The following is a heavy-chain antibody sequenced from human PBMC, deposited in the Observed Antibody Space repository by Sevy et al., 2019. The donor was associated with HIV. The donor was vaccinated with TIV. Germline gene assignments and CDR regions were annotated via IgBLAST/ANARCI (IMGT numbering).Heavy chain of an antibody. J-gene: IGHJ4*02. Sequence: SGPTLVKPTQTLTLTCTFSGFSLSTSGVGVGWIRQPPGKALEWLALIYWDDDKRYSPSLKSRLTITKDTSKNQVVLTMTNMDPVDTATYYCAHSQYYYDSSVSGWADYWGQGTLVTVSS. V-gene: IGHV2-5*02. D-gene: IGHD3-22*01. CDR3: AHSQYYYDSSVSGWADY. CDR1: GFSLSTSGVG. CDR2: IYWDDDK.